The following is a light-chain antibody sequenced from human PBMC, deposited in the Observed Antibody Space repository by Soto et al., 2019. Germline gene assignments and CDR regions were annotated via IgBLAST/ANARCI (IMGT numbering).Light chain of an antibody. CDR3: QQYNTYWT. Sequence: DIQMTQSPSTLSASVGDRVTITCRASQNIIRWLAWYQQKPGKAPKLLIYDASNLESGVPSRFSGSRSGTEFTLTISSLQPDDLATYYCQQYNTYWTFGPGTKVDIK. CDR2: DAS. J-gene: IGKJ3*01. CDR1: QNIIRW. V-gene: IGKV1-5*01.